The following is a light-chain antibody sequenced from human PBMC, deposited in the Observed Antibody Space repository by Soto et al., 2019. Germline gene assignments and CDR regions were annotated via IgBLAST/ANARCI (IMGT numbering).Light chain of an antibody. CDR3: SSYTSSSTL. Sequence: QSALTQPASVSGSPGQSITISCTGTSSDVGSYNYVSWYQQHPGKAPKLMISEVSDRPSGISSRFSGSKSGNTASLTISGLQTEDEADYYCSSYTSSSTLFGTGTKLTVL. V-gene: IGLV2-14*01. CDR2: EVS. J-gene: IGLJ1*01. CDR1: SSDVGSYNY.